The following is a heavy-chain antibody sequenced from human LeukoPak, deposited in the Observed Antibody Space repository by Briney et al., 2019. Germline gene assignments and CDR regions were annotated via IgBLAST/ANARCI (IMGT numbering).Heavy chain of an antibody. V-gene: IGHV3-48*03. J-gene: IGHJ5*02. Sequence: GGSLRLSCAASGFTFSSYEMNWVRQAPGKGLEWVSYISSTDSTIYYADSVKGRFTISRDNAKNSLYLQMNSLRAEDTAVYYCARVSSSSLFDHWGQGTLVTVSS. CDR2: ISSTDSTI. D-gene: IGHD6-6*01. CDR3: ARVSSSSLFDH. CDR1: GFTFSSYE.